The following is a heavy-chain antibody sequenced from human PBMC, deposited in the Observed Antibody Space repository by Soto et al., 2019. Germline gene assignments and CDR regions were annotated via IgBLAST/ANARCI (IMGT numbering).Heavy chain of an antibody. J-gene: IGHJ4*01. CDR2: IRPYNGNT. D-gene: IGHD2-15*01. V-gene: IGHV1-18*01. CDR1: GYTFIRYD. Sequence: ASVKVSCKASGYTFIRYDISWVRQAPGQGLEWMGWIRPYNGNTNYAQKFQGRVTMTSDTSTSTAYMELRSLRSDDTAVYYCARFTDPEYCNGGTCYSKFWGQGTLVTVSS. CDR3: ARFTDPEYCNGGTCYSKF.